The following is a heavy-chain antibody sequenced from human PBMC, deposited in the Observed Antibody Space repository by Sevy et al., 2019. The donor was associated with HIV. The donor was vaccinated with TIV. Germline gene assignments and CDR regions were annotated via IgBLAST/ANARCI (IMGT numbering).Heavy chain of an antibody. CDR3: ARSTNSAALDY. D-gene: IGHD2-2*01. CDR1: GFTFSSYW. Sequence: GGSLRLSCAVSGFTFSSYWMSWDGQAPGKGLEWVANIKQDGGAQYYVDSVKGRFAISRDNAKNSLFLQMNSLRVEDTAVYYCARSTNSAALDYWGQGTPVTVYS. V-gene: IGHV3-7*01. CDR2: IKQDGGAQ. J-gene: IGHJ4*02.